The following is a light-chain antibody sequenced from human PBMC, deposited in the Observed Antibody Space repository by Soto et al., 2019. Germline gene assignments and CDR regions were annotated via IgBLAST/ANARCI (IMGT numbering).Light chain of an antibody. CDR2: GAS. CDR3: QQYNKWPWT. V-gene: IGKV3-15*01. J-gene: IGKJ1*01. CDR1: QSVSSN. Sequence: EILMTQSPATLSVSPGARATLSCRASQSVSSNLAWYQYKPGQAPRLLIYGASPRATGIPGRFSGSGSGTVFPLTISSLQSEDFGVYYCQQYNKWPWTFGRGTKVEIK.